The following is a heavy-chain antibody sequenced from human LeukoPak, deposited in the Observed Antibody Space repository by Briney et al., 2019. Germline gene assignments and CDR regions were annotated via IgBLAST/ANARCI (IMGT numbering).Heavy chain of an antibody. Sequence: PGGSLRLSCAAYGFTFTNYAMSWVRQAPGKGLEWVSAISGGGGYTSTYYADSVKGRFTISRDNSKNTLYLQMNSLRAEDTAVYYCAKPPPDNYHYYYGMDVWGQGTTVTVSS. CDR3: AKPPPDNYHYYYGMDV. CDR2: ISGGGGYTST. J-gene: IGHJ6*02. CDR1: GFTFTNYA. V-gene: IGHV3-23*01.